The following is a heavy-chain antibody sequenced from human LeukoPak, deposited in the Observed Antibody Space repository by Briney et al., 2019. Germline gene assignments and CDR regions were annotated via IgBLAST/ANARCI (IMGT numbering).Heavy chain of an antibody. V-gene: IGHV3-30*03. CDR3: ATKSLIGYTDQ. Sequence: GGSLRLSCAASGFTFSSYGMHWVRQAPGKGLEWVAVISYDGTNKYYADSVKGRFTISRDNSKNTLYVQMNSLRVEDTAVYYCATKSLIGYTDQWGQGTLVTVSS. CDR1: GFTFSSYG. J-gene: IGHJ4*02. D-gene: IGHD6-13*01. CDR2: ISYDGTNK.